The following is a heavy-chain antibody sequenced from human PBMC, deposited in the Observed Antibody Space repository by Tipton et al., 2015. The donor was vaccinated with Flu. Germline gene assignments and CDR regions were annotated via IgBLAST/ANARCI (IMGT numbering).Heavy chain of an antibody. CDR3: ARDPMIEVVMGHYYYYGMDV. V-gene: IGHV3-11*01. J-gene: IGHJ6*02. D-gene: IGHD3-22*01. Sequence: GSLRLSCAASGFTFSDYYMSWIRQAPGKGLEWVSYISSSGNTIYYADSVKGRFTISRDNAKNSLYLQMNSLRAEDTAVYYCARDPMIEVVMGHYYYYGMDVWGQGTTVTVSS. CDR2: ISSSGNTI. CDR1: GFTFSDYY.